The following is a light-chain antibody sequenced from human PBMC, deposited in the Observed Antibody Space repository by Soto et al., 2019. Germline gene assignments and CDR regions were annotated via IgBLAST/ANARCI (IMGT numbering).Light chain of an antibody. CDR2: GAS. J-gene: IGKJ1*01. Sequence: EIVMTQSPATLSVSPGERATLSCKASQSVSSNLAWYQQKPGQATRLLIYGASTRATGIPARFSGSGSGTEFTLTISSLQSEDFAVYYRQHYNNWPPWTFGQGTKVEIK. CDR1: QSVSSN. CDR3: QHYNNWPPWT. V-gene: IGKV3-15*01.